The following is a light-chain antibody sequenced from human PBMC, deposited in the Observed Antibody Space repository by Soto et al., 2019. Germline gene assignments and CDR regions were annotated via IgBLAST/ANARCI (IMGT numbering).Light chain of an antibody. V-gene: IGLV3-27*01. J-gene: IGLJ3*02. Sequence: SYELTQPSSVSVSPGQTARITCSGDVLAKKYARWFQQKPGQAPVLVIYKDSERPSGLPERFSGSSSGTTVTLTISGAQVEDEADYYCYSAADNNSWVFGGGTKVTVL. CDR3: YSAADNNSWV. CDR1: VLAKKY. CDR2: KDS.